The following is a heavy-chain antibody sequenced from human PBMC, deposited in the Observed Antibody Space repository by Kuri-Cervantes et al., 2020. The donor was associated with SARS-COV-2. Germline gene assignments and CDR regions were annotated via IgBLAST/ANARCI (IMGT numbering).Heavy chain of an antibody. J-gene: IGHJ6*02. CDR2: IKQDGSEK. CDR3: ARDTGGTMIYYYYYYGVDV. V-gene: IGHV3-7*01. D-gene: IGHD2-8*02. Sequence: ETLSLTCAASGFTFSSYWMSWVRQAPGKGLEWVANIKQDGSEKYYVDSVKGRFTISRDNAKNSLYLQMNSLRAEDTAVYYCARDTGGTMIYYYYYYGVDVWGQGTTVTVSS. CDR1: GFTFSSYW.